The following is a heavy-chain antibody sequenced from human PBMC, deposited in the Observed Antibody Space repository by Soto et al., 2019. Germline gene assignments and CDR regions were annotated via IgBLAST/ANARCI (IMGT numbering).Heavy chain of an antibody. Sequence: QLQLQESGPGLVKPSETLSLTCTVSGGSISSSSYYWGWIRQPPGKGLEWIGSIYYSGSTYYNPSLKSRVTISVDTSKNQFSLKLSSVTAADTAVYYCARLIDTSYSSGWYPIDYWGQGTLVTVSS. J-gene: IGHJ4*02. V-gene: IGHV4-39*01. CDR2: IYYSGST. CDR3: ARLIDTSYSSGWYPIDY. CDR1: GGSISSSSYY. D-gene: IGHD6-19*01.